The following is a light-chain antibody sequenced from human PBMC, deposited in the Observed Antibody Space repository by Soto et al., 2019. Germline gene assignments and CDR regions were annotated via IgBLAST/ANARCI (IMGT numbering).Light chain of an antibody. V-gene: IGLV2-23*02. Sequence: QSALTQPASVSGCPGQSITISCSWTTSDVGIYNLVSWYQQHPGKAPKLVIYEVDKRPSGVSNRFSGSRSGNTASLTISGLQSEDEADYYCSSYAGSRWVFGGGTKLSVL. CDR1: TSDVGIYNL. J-gene: IGLJ3*02. CDR3: SSYAGSRWV. CDR2: EVD.